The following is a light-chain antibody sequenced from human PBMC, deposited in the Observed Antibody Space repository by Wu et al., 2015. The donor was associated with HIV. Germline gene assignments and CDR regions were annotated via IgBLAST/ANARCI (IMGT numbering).Light chain of an antibody. CDR2: GAS. Sequence: IVLTQSPGTLSLSPGQSATLSCRASRIIPSSHLAWYQQKPGQAPRLLIYGASTRAPGIPDRFSGSGSGTDFTLTISSLEPEDFAVYYCQQRSNWPYTFGQGTKLEIK. CDR1: RIIPSSH. V-gene: IGKV3D-20*02. J-gene: IGKJ2*01. CDR3: QQRSNWPYT.